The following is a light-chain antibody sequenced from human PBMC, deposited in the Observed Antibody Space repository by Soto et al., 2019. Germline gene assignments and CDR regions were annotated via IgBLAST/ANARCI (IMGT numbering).Light chain of an antibody. CDR2: GAS. CDR1: QSVSSN. J-gene: IGKJ4*01. CDR3: QKYNNWPPS. Sequence: ELVMTQSPATLSVSPGERATLSCRASQSVSSNLAWYQQKPGQAPRLLIYGASTRATGIPARFSGSGSGTEFTLTISSLQSEDFAVYYCQKYNNWPPSFGGGTKVDIK. V-gene: IGKV3-15*01.